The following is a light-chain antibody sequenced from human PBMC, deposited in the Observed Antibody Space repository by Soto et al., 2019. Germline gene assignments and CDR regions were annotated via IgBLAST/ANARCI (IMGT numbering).Light chain of an antibody. V-gene: IGKV3-11*01. J-gene: IGKJ4*01. Sequence: EIVLTQSPATLSLSPGERATLSCRASPSVTSYLAWYQQKPGQAPRLLIYDTSNRATGIPARFSGSGSGTDFTLTLSRLEPEEFAVYYCQQRSSWPPTFGGGTKVEIK. CDR2: DTS. CDR3: QQRSSWPPT. CDR1: PSVTSY.